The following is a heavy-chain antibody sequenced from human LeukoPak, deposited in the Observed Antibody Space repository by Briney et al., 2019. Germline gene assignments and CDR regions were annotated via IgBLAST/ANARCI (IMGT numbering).Heavy chain of an antibody. CDR1: GFTFSSYS. D-gene: IGHD3-22*01. CDR2: ISSSSSYI. Sequence: GGSLRLSCAASGFTFSSYSMNWVRQAPGKGLEWVSSISSSSSYIYYADSVKGRFAVSRDNSKNTLYLQMNSLRADDTAVYYCAGGSLGSGSSSDCCPLDYWGQGTLVTVSS. CDR3: AGGSLGSGSSSDCCPLDY. J-gene: IGHJ4*02. V-gene: IGHV3-21*04.